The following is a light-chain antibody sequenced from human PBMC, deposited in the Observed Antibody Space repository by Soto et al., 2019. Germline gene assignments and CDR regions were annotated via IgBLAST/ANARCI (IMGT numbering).Light chain of an antibody. CDR3: CSYAGSSTSRV. J-gene: IGLJ3*02. CDR1: SSDVGSYNL. CDR2: EGS. V-gene: IGLV2-23*01. Sequence: QSVLTQPASVSGSPGQSITISCTGTSSDVGSYNLVSWYQQHPGKAPKLMIYEGSKRPSGVSNRFSGSKSGNTASLTISGLQAEDEADYHCCSYAGSSTSRVFGGGTKLTVL.